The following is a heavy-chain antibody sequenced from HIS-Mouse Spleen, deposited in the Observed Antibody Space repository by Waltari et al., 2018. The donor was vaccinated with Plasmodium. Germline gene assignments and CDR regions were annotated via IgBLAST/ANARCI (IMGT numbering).Heavy chain of an antibody. J-gene: IGHJ3*02. CDR2: ISYDGSNK. CDR3: AREVYAYYYDSSGYNAFDI. V-gene: IGHV3-30*04. Sequence: GLEWVAVISYDGSNKYYADSVKGRFTISRDNSKNTLYLQMNSLRAEDTAVYYCAREVYAYYYDSSGYNAFDIWGQGTMVTVSS. D-gene: IGHD3-22*01.